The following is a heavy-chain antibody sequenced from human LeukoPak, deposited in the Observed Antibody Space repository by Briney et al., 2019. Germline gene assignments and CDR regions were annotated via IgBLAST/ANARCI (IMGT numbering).Heavy chain of an antibody. CDR2: IYQSAST. CDR1: GGSMRSSSYY. V-gene: IGHV4-39*07. Sequence: SETLSLTCTVSGGSMRSSSYYWSWIRQPPGKGLEWIGSIYQSASTYYNPSLKSRVTISVDTSKNQFSLKLTSLTAADTAVYYCARGGGSSWQVNWFDPWGQGTLVTVSS. D-gene: IGHD6-13*01. CDR3: ARGGGSSWQVNWFDP. J-gene: IGHJ5*02.